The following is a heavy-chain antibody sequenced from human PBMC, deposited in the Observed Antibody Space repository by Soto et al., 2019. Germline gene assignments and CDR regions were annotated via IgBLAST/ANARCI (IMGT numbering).Heavy chain of an antibody. Sequence: SETLSLTCTVSGGSISSVSYYWGWIRQPPGKGLEWIGSIYYSGSTYYNPSLKSRVTISVDTSKNQFSLKLSSVTAADTAVYYCARHGVWFYYGDYDTSYIDLWCRGTLVTVSS. J-gene: IGHJ2*01. D-gene: IGHD4-17*01. V-gene: IGHV4-39*01. CDR1: GGSISSVSYY. CDR2: IYYSGST. CDR3: ARHGVWFYYGDYDTSYIDL.